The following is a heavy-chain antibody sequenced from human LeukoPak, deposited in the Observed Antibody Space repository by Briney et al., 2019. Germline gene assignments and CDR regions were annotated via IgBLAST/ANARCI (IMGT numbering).Heavy chain of an antibody. V-gene: IGHV3-13*01. CDR3: ARARRETSTRPWTSGMDV. CDR2: LGSAGDK. D-gene: IGHD3/OR15-3a*01. J-gene: IGHJ6*02. CDR1: GFTFSDYD. Sequence: GGSLRLSCAASGFTFSDYDIHWFRQPIGKGLDWVSGLGSAGDKYHAGSERGRFTISREDAENSVYLQMNGLRPEDTAIYYCARARRETSTRPWTSGMDVWGQGTRVTVSS.